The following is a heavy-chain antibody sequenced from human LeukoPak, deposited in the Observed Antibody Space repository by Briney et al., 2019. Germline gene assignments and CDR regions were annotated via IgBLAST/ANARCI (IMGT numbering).Heavy chain of an antibody. V-gene: IGHV3-23*01. CDR2: ISGSGGST. CDR1: GFTFSSYA. CDR3: ARGDYDFWSGPPGYYYYGMDV. D-gene: IGHD3-3*01. Sequence: PGASLRLSCAASGFTFSSYAMSWVRQAPGKGLEWVSAISGSGGSTYYADSVKGRFTISRDDSKNTLYLQMNSLRAEDTAVYYCARGDYDFWSGPPGYYYYGMDVWGQGTTVTVSS. J-gene: IGHJ6*02.